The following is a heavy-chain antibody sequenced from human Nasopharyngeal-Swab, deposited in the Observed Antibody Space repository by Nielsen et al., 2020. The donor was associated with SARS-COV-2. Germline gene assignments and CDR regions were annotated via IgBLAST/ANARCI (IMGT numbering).Heavy chain of an antibody. D-gene: IGHD2-2*01. Sequence: ASVKVSCKVSGYTLTELSMHWVRQAPGKGLEWMGGFDPDDGETIYAQKFQGRVTMTEDTSTDTAYMELSSLRSEDTAVYYCRVEPATMRYYYYGMDVWGQGTTVTVSS. CDR2: FDPDDGET. CDR3: RVEPATMRYYYYGMDV. CDR1: GYTLTELS. V-gene: IGHV1-24*01. J-gene: IGHJ6*01.